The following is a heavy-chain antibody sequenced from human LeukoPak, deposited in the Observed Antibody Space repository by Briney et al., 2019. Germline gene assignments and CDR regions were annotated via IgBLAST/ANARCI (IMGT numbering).Heavy chain of an antibody. V-gene: IGHV4-39*07. CDR3: ARDLFSGSYYNLLGFFDY. D-gene: IGHD3-10*01. CDR2: IYYSGST. J-gene: IGHJ4*02. CDR1: GGSISSSSYY. Sequence: PSETLSLTCTVSGGSISSSSYYWGWIRQPPGKGLEWIGSIYYSGSTYYNPSLKSRVTISVDTSKNQFSLKLSSVTAADTAVYYCARDLFSGSYYNLLGFFDYWGQGTLVTVSS.